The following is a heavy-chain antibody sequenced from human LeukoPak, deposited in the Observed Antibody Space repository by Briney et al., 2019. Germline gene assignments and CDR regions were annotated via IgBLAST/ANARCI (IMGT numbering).Heavy chain of an antibody. V-gene: IGHV1-46*01. Sequence: ASVKVSCKASGYTFAIYYIHCVRQAPGQGLEWMGIINPSGGSTSYTQKFQGRLTMTRDTSTSTVYMELSSLRSEDTAVYYCARAKGLFDHWGQGTLVTVSS. CDR1: GYTFAIYY. CDR3: ARAKGLFDH. J-gene: IGHJ4*02. CDR2: INPSGGST.